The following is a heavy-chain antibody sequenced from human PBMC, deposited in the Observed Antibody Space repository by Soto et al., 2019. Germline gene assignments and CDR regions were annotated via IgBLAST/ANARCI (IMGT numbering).Heavy chain of an antibody. J-gene: IGHJ5*02. V-gene: IGHV3-23*01. Sequence: EVQLLESGGGLVQPGGSLRLSCAASGFTFSRYAISWVRQAPGQGLVWVSGISGSGGSTYYADSVTGRFTMSRDNSKNTRDPQMDSRRAEDTAVYYCAKNGHYGSGRGSFDHWGQGTLVTVSS. CDR1: GFTFSRYA. CDR2: ISGSGGST. D-gene: IGHD3-10*01. CDR3: AKNGHYGSGRGSFDH.